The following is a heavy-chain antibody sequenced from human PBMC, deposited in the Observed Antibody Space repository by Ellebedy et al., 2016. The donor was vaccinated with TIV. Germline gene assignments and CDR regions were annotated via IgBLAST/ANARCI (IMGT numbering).Heavy chain of an antibody. J-gene: IGHJ4*02. D-gene: IGHD3-16*01. CDR2: INQSGST. CDR1: GGSFSAYY. Sequence: MPSETLSLTCAVYGGSFSAYYWSWIRQPPGKGLEWIGAINQSGSTNYNASLKSRLTISLDTSTKRLSLKLTSVTAAYTAVYYCAASLTQILGTLDFWGQGVLVTVSP. V-gene: IGHV4-34*01. CDR3: AASLTQILGTLDF.